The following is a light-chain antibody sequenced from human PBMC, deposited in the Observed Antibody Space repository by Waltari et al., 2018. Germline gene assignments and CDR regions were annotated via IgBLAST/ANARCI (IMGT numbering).Light chain of an antibody. J-gene: IGLJ1*01. V-gene: IGLV2-11*03. CDR3: SAYTATETYV. Sequence: WYQQHPGKAPKLIISDVSQRPSGVTARFSGSKSGYTASLTISGLQTEDEADYYCSAYTATETYVFGSGTTVTVL. CDR2: DVS.